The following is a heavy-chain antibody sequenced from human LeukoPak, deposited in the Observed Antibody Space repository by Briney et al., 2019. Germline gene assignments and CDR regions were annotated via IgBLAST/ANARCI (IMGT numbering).Heavy chain of an antibody. J-gene: IGHJ4*02. V-gene: IGHV1-18*01. D-gene: IGHD4-17*01. CDR1: GHTLTSYG. CDR2: ISTQSGNT. CDR3: ARGAYGDK. Sequence: GASVKVSCKASGHTLTSYGINWMRQAPGQGLEWMGWISTQSGNTNYAQKVQGRLTLTTDRSTNTAYMELRSLRSDDTAVYYCARGAYGDKWGQGTMVTVSS.